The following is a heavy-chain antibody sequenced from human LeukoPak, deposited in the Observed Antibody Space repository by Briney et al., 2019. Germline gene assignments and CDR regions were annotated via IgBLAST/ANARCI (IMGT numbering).Heavy chain of an antibody. J-gene: IGHJ4*02. CDR2: ISSSGSII. D-gene: IGHD3-22*01. V-gene: IGHV3-11*04. Sequence: GGSLRLSCAASGFTFSDYYMTWIRQAPGKGLEWVSYISSSGSIIYFADSVKGRFIISRDNAKNSLYLQMNSLRAEDTAVYFCARVGYDSSGRFDYWGQGTLVTVSS. CDR3: ARVGYDSSGRFDY. CDR1: GFTFSDYY.